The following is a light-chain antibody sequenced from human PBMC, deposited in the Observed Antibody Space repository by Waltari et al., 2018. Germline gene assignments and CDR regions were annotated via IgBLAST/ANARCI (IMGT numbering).Light chain of an antibody. V-gene: IGKV1-39*01. J-gene: IGKJ2*03. CDR2: KAS. CDR1: VNVNNF. Sequence: DIQMNQSPSSPSASVGDRVSITCRASVNVNNFLNWYQQKPGKAPKPLIYKASTVESGVPSRFSGSGSGTDFTFTINSMHSEDVATYDGQQNFRTPDSFSQGTKVAIK. CDR3: QQNFRTPDS.